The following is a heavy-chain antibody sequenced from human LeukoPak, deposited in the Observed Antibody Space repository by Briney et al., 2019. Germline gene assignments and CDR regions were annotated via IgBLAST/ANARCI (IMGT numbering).Heavy chain of an antibody. V-gene: IGHV4-34*01. CDR2: INHSGST. D-gene: IGHD4-17*01. CDR1: GGSFSGYY. CDR3: AREVGDYGSWWFDP. Sequence: SETLSLTCAVYGGSFSGYYWSWIRQPPGKGLEWVGEINHSGSTNYNPSLKSRVTISVDTSKNQFSLKLSSVTAADTAVYYCAREVGDYGSWWFDPWGQGTLVTVSS. J-gene: IGHJ5*02.